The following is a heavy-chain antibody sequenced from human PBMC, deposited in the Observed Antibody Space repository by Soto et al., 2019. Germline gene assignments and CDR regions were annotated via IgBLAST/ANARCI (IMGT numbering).Heavy chain of an antibody. Sequence: QVQLVQSGAEVKKPGASVKVSCKASGYTFTSYDINWVRQATGQGLEWMGWMNPNSGNTAYAQKFQGRVTMTRNTSISTAYMELSSLSSEATAVYYCARERSAAGTGWFDPWGQGTLVTVSS. CDR2: MNPNSGNT. CDR3: ARERSAAGTGWFDP. V-gene: IGHV1-8*01. J-gene: IGHJ5*02. CDR1: GYTFTSYD. D-gene: IGHD6-13*01.